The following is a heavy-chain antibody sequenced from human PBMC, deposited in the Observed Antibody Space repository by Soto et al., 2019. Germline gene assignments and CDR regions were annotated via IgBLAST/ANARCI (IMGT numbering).Heavy chain of an antibody. CDR2: VFSGGVST. Sequence: PGGSLRLSCSASGCTINTYTMGWVRLAPGKGLEWVATVFSGGVSTDYADSVTGRFTVFRDDSRNILYLQMNSLRGDDTAIYYCARDRLPDGIWTFDYWGRGTLVTVSS. CDR3: ARDRLPDGIWTFDY. CDR1: GCTINTYT. J-gene: IGHJ4*02. D-gene: IGHD2-15*01. V-gene: IGHV3-23*01.